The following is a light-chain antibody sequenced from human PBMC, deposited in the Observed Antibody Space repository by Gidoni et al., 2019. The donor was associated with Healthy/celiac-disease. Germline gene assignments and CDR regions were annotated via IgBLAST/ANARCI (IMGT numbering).Light chain of an antibody. CDR2: GAS. J-gene: IGKJ5*01. V-gene: IGKV3-15*01. CDR1: QCVSSN. CDR3: QQYNYWPPAIT. Sequence: ELVMTQSPATLSVAPGERATLACTARQCVSSNLARYQQKPGQPPRLLIYGASTRATGIPARFSGSGAGTEFTLTISSLQSEDFAVYYCQQYNYWPPAITFGQGTRVEIK.